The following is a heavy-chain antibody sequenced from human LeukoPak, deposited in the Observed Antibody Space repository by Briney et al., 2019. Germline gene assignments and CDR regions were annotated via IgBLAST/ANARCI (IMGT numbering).Heavy chain of an antibody. CDR3: TRENRPFCPFAY. V-gene: IGHV4-4*07. J-gene: IGHJ4*02. D-gene: IGHD2/OR15-2a*01. Sequence: SETLSLTCTVSGGSISSYYWSGIRQPAGKGLEWIGRIYTSGSTNYNPSLKSRVTMSVDTSKNQFSLSLTSVTAADTAVYYCTRENRPFCPFAYWGQGVLVTVSS. CDR1: GGSISSYY. CDR2: IYTSGST.